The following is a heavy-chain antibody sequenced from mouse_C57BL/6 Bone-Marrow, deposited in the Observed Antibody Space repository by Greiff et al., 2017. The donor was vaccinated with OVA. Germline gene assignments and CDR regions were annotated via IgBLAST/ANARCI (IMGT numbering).Heavy chain of an antibody. Sequence: EVMLVESGGGLVKPGGSLKLSCAASGFTFSSYAMPWVRQTPEKRLEWVATISDGGSYTDYPDNVKGRFTISRDNAKNNLYLQMRHLKSEDTAMYYWARDGSNYGYFDVWGTGTTVTVSS. CDR3: ARDGSNYGYFDV. D-gene: IGHD2-5*01. CDR1: GFTFSSYA. J-gene: IGHJ1*03. V-gene: IGHV5-4*01. CDR2: ISDGGSYT.